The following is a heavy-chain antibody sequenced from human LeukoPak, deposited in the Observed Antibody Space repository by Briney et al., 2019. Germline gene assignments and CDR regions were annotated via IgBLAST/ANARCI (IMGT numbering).Heavy chain of an antibody. V-gene: IGHV3-30*02. J-gene: IGHJ4*02. CDR1: GFTFSSYG. CDR3: ARPNGSGWFGFDY. CDR2: IRYDGSNK. D-gene: IGHD6-19*01. Sequence: GGSLRLSCAASGFTFSSYGMHWVRQAPGKGLEWVAFIRYDGSNKYYADSVKGRFTISRDNSKDTLYLQMNSLRAEDTAVYYCARPNGSGWFGFDYWGQGTLVTVSS.